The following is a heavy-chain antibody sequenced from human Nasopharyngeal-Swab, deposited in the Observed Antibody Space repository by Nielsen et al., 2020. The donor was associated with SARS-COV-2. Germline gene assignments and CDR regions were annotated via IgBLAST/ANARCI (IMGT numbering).Heavy chain of an antibody. Sequence: SETLSLTCTVSGGSISSSSYYWGWIRQPPGKGLEWIGSIYYSGSTYYNPSLKSRVTISVDTSKNQFSLKLSSVTAADTAVYYCARENVLRYFDWLLNDAFDIWGQGTMVTVSS. CDR3: ARENVLRYFDWLLNDAFDI. V-gene: IGHV4-39*01. CDR1: GGSISSSSYY. CDR2: IYYSGST. D-gene: IGHD3-9*01. J-gene: IGHJ3*02.